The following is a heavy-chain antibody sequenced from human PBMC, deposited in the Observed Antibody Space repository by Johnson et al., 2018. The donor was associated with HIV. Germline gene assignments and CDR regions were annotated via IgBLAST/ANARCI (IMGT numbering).Heavy chain of an antibody. CDR2: AYPDGVNT. CDR1: QFTFSNYD. D-gene: IGHD1-26*01. V-gene: IGHV3-25*03. J-gene: IGHJ3*02. CDR3: ATASYVDAFDI. Sequence: VQLVESGGGVAQPAWSPRLSCAASQFTFSNYDMHCVRQAPGKGLEWVAQAYPDGVNTYFVDSGKGRFTTSRDNSKNTLYLQMNSLTAEDTAVYCCATASYVDAFDIWGQGTMVTVYS.